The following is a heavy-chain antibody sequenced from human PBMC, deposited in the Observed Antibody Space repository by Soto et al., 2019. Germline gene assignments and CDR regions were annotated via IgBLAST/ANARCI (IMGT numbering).Heavy chain of an antibody. D-gene: IGHD6-13*01. CDR3: AIYAGNSLYFDY. CDR2: IYYSGST. Sequence: QVQLQESGPGLVKPSQTLSLTCTVSGGSISSGDYYWSWIRQPPGKGLEWIGYIYYSGSTYYNPSLKSLVTISVYTSNNQFSLKLSSVTAADTAVFYSAIYAGNSLYFDYWGQRPLVTVS. CDR1: GGSISSGDYY. V-gene: IGHV4-30-4*01. J-gene: IGHJ4*02.